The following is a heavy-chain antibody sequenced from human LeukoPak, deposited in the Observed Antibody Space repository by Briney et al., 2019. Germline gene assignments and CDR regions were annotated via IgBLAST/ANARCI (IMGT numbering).Heavy chain of an antibody. J-gene: IGHJ4*02. V-gene: IGHV1-69*13. CDR3: ASSRHYYDSSGYYPIDY. CDR1: GGTFSSYA. Sequence: SVKVSCKASGGTFSSYAISWVRQAPGQGLEWMGGIIPIFGTANYAQKFQGRVTVTADESTSTAYMELSSLRSEDTAVYYCASSRHYYDSSGYYPIDYWGQGTVVTVSS. CDR2: IIPIFGTA. D-gene: IGHD3-22*01.